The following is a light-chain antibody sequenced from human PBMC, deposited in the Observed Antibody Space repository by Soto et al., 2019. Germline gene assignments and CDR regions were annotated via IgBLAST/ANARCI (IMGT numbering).Light chain of an antibody. CDR3: QQYVTSPWT. CDR1: QSVSSSS. V-gene: IGKV3-20*01. CDR2: GAS. Sequence: EIVLTQSPGTLSLSPGERATLSCRASQSVSSSSLAWYQQKPGQAPRLLIYGASSRATGIPDRFSGSGSGRDFTLTISRLEPEDFALYYCQQYVTSPWTFGQGTKVDIK. J-gene: IGKJ1*01.